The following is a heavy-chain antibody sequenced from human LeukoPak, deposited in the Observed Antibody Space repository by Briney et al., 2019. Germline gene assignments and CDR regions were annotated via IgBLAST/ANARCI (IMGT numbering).Heavy chain of an antibody. V-gene: IGHV4-59*01. CDR3: ARGGYCTNGVCDRGWDFDY. CDR1: GGSISSYY. J-gene: IGHJ4*02. Sequence: KPSETLSLTCTVSGGSISSYYWSWIRQPPGKGLEWIGYIYYSGSTNYNPSLKSRVTISVDTSKNQFSLKLSSVTAADTAVYYCARGGYCTNGVCDRGWDFDYWGQGTLVTVSS. D-gene: IGHD2-8*01. CDR2: IYYSGST.